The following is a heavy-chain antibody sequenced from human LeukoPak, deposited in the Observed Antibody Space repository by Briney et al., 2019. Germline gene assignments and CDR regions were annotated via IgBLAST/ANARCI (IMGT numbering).Heavy chain of an antibody. V-gene: IGHV3-49*03. CDR1: GFTFGDYA. D-gene: IGHD3-22*01. CDR2: IRSKAYGGTT. CDR3: TRDSGSGYPPVVYYYYMDV. Sequence: GGSLRLSCTASGFTFGDYAMSWFRQAPGKGLEWVGFIRSKAYGGTTGYAASVKGRFTISRDDSKSIAYLQMNSLKTEDTAVYYCTRDSGSGYPPVVYYYYMDVWGKGTTVTVSS. J-gene: IGHJ6*03.